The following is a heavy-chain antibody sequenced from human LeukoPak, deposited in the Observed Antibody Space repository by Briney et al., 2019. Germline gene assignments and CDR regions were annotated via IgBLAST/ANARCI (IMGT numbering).Heavy chain of an antibody. V-gene: IGHV3-23*01. D-gene: IGHD3-3*01. J-gene: IGHJ6*02. CDR2: ISGTESVT. Sequence: GGSLRLSCAASGFSFRTYAMTWVRQAPGKGLEWVASISGTESVTYYADSVKGRFTVSRNNFEKTVSLEMNSLRHEDTATYFCSRAPDDDFSSDTLFYGMDVWGQGTTVIVSS. CDR3: SRAPDDDFSSDTLFYGMDV. CDR1: GFSFRTYA.